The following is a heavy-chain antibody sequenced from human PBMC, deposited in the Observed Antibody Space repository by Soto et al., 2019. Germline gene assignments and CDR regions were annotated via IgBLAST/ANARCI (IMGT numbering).Heavy chain of an antibody. Sequence: GGSLRLSCAASGFTFSSYAMSWVRQAPGKGLEWVSAISGSGGSTYYADSVKGRFTISRDNSKNTLYLQMNSLRAEDTAVYYCAKDKGNYARNYYYYGMDVWGQGTTVTVSS. CDR3: AKDKGNYARNYYYYGMDV. CDR1: GFTFSSYA. D-gene: IGHD4-4*01. CDR2: ISGSGGST. J-gene: IGHJ6*02. V-gene: IGHV3-23*01.